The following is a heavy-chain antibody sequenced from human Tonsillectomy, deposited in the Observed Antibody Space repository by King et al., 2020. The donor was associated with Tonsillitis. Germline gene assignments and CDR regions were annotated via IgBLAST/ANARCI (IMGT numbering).Heavy chain of an antibody. CDR1: GFTFSNSA. V-gene: IGHV3-30-3*01. CDR2: ISNDGSNK. CDR3: ARDQSPGDSSGYLNY. Sequence: VQLVESGGGVVQPGRSLRLSCAASGFTFSNSAMHWVRQAPGKGLEWVAVISNDGSNKYYADSVKGRFTISRDNSKNRLYLQMNTLSRQDTAVYYCARDQSPGDSSGYLNYWGQGTLVTVSS. J-gene: IGHJ4*02. D-gene: IGHD3-22*01.